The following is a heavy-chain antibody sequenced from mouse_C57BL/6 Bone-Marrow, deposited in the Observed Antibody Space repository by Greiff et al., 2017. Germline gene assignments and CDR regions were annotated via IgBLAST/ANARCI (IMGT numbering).Heavy chain of an antibody. V-gene: IGHV14-1*01. D-gene: IGHD1-1*01. CDR2: IDPEDGDT. Sequence: EVQLQQSGAELVRPGASVKLSCTASGFNIKDYYMHWVKQRPEQGLEWIGRIDPEDGDTEYAPKFQGKATMTADTSSNTAYLQLSSLTSEDTAVYYLTSPIITTEYFDYWGQGTTLTVSS. CDR3: TSPIITTEYFDY. CDR1: GFNIKDYY. J-gene: IGHJ2*01.